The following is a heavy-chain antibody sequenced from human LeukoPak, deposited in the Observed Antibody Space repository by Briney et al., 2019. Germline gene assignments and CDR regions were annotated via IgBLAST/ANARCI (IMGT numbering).Heavy chain of an antibody. Sequence: SVKVSCKASGGTFSSYAISWVRQAPGQGLEWMGGIIPIFGTANYAQRFQGRVTITTDESTSTAYMELSSLRSEDTAVYYCARVAHPYVEGDPYYFDYWGQGTLVTVSS. J-gene: IGHJ4*02. CDR3: ARVAHPYVEGDPYYFDY. V-gene: IGHV1-69*05. CDR2: IIPIFGTA. CDR1: GGTFSSYA. D-gene: IGHD3-16*01.